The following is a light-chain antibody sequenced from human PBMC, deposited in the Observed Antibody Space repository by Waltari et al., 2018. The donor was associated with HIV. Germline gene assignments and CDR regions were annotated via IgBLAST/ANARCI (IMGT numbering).Light chain of an antibody. J-gene: IGLJ2*01. CDR2: SNN. Sequence: QSVLTRPPSASGTPGQRVTISCSGSSSNIGSNTVNWYQQLPGTAPKRLIYSNNQRPSGVTDRVVGATSCTSASLAISGLQSEDEADYYCAAWDDSLNGVVFGGGTKLTVL. CDR1: SSNIGSNT. CDR3: AAWDDSLNGVV. V-gene: IGLV1-44*01.